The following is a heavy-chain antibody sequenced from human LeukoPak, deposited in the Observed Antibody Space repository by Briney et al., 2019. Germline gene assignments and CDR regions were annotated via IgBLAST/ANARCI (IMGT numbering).Heavy chain of an antibody. J-gene: IGHJ5*02. CDR3: ARRTFPHTVTSVVFDP. Sequence: GGSLRLSCAASGFTVSSNYMSWVRQAPGKGLEWVSYISSSSSTIYYADSVKGRFTISRDNAKNSLYLQMNSLRAEDTAVYYCARRTFPHTVTSVVFDPWGQGTLGTGSS. D-gene: IGHD4-23*01. CDR2: ISSSSSTI. CDR1: GFTVSSNY. V-gene: IGHV3-48*04.